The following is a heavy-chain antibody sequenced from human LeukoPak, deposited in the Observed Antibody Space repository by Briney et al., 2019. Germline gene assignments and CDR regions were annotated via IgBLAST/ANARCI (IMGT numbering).Heavy chain of an antibody. D-gene: IGHD2-2*01. CDR2: INHSGST. J-gene: IGHJ4*02. CDR3: ERGTWAMDY. CDR1: GGSFSGYY. V-gene: IGHV4-34*01. Sequence: SETLSLTCAVYGGSFSGYYWSWIRQPPGKGLEWIGEINHSGSTNYNPSLKSRVTISVDTSKNQFSLKLSSVTAADTAVYYCERGTWAMDYWGQGTLVTVSS.